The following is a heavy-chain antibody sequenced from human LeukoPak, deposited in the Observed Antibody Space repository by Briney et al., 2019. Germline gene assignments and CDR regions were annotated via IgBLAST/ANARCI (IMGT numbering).Heavy chain of an antibody. CDR1: GFTFSSYG. CDR3: ARGGVSYSDY. J-gene: IGHJ4*02. Sequence: GGSLRLSCAASGFTFSSYGMHWVRQAPGKGLEWVAFIRYDGGNKYYSDSVKGRFTISRDNSKNTLYLQMNSLRAEDTAVYYCARGGVSYSDYWGQGTLVTVSS. V-gene: IGHV3-30*02. D-gene: IGHD3-16*01. CDR2: IRYDGGNK.